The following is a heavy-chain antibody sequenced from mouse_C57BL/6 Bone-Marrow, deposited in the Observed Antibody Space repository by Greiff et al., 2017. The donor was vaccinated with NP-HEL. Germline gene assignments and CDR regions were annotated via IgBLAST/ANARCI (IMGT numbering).Heavy chain of an antibody. J-gene: IGHJ2*01. CDR1: GYTFTSYG. CDR3: AGGIDGPFDY. Sequence: VQLQQSGAELARPGASVKLSCKASGYTFTSYGISWVKQRTGQGLEWIGEIYPRSGNTYYNEKFKGKATLTADKSSSTAYMERRSLTSEDSAVYFCAGGIDGPFDYWGQGTTLTVSS. D-gene: IGHD2-3*01. V-gene: IGHV1-81*01. CDR2: IYPRSGNT.